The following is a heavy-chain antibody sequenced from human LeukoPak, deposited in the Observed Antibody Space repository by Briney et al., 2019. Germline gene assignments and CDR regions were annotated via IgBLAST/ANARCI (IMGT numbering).Heavy chain of an antibody. Sequence: PSETLSLTCTVSGGSISSSSYYWGWIRQPPGKGLEWIGSIYYSGSTYYNPSLKSRVTISVDTSKNQFSLKLSSVTAADTAVYYCARVAEGSLTVTPTGGVRWFDPWGQGTLVTVSS. D-gene: IGHD4-17*01. CDR3: ARVAEGSLTVTPTGGVRWFDP. V-gene: IGHV4-39*07. CDR1: GGSISSSSYY. CDR2: IYYSGST. J-gene: IGHJ5*02.